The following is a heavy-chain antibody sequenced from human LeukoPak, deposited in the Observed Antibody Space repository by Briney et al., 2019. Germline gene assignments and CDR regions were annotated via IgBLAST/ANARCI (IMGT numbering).Heavy chain of an antibody. CDR1: GFTFSSYA. CDR3: AKGGRDSSGYYKGYYYMDV. V-gene: IGHV3-23*01. CDR2: ISGSGGST. J-gene: IGHJ6*03. Sequence: GGSLRLSCAASGFTFSSYAMSWVRQATGKGLEWVSAISGSGGSTYYADSVKGRFTISRDNSKNKLYLQMNSLRAEDTAVYYCAKGGRDSSGYYKGYYYMDVWGKGTTVTVSS. D-gene: IGHD3-22*01.